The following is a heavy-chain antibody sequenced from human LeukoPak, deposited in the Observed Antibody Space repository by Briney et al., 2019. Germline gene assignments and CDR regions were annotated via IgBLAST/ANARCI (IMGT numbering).Heavy chain of an antibody. V-gene: IGHV4-61*01. CDR2: MSPSGTT. D-gene: IGHD3-22*01. Sequence: PSETLSLTCTVSGDSVSSGNYYLSWIRQPPGKGLDWITYMSPSGTTKCNPSLKSRVTTSVDTSRTQFSLRLSSVTAADTAVYYCARGQDDRSGTSDYWGQGILVTVSS. CDR3: ARGQDDRSGTSDY. CDR1: GDSVSSGNYY. J-gene: IGHJ4*02.